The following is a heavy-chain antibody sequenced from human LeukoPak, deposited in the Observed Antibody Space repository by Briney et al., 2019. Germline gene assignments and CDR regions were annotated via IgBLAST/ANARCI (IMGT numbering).Heavy chain of an antibody. Sequence: PGGSLRLSCAASGFTFSTYAMSWVRQAPGKGLEWVSVVSGTGGRTYYADSVKGRFTISRDNSKNTLYLQMNGLRAEDTAVYYCAKPPRTVGIAAAGLHFDYWGQGTLVTVSS. V-gene: IGHV3-23*01. CDR3: AKPPRTVGIAAAGLHFDY. CDR2: VSGTGGRT. CDR1: GFTFSTYA. D-gene: IGHD6-13*01. J-gene: IGHJ4*02.